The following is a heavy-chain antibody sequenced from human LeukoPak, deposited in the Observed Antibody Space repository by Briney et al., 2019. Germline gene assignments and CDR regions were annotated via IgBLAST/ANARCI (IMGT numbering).Heavy chain of an antibody. CDR3: AKEGGRNHWPIDF. Sequence: GGSLRLSCAASGFTFTSYSMNWVRQAPGKGLDWVSTIGGAGVSSYYADSVKGRFTISRDNSKNVVYLQMNSLRGDDTAIYYCAKEGGRNHWPIDFWGQGTLVTVSS. V-gene: IGHV3-23*01. CDR2: IGGAGVSS. CDR1: GFTFTSYS. D-gene: IGHD1-1*01. J-gene: IGHJ4*02.